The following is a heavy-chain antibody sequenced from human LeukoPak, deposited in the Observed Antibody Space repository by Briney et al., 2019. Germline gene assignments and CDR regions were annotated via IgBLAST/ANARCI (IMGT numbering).Heavy chain of an antibody. CDR2: ISYDGSNK. V-gene: IGHV3-30*03. CDR3: ARDYQYGYSTNWYHLAQIDY. D-gene: IGHD2/OR15-2a*01. CDR1: GFTFSSYG. J-gene: IGHJ4*02. Sequence: PGGSLRLSCAASGFTFSSYGMHWVRQAPGKGLEWVAVISYDGSNKYYADSVKGRFTVSRDNAKNSLYLQMNSLRAEDTAIYYCARDYQYGYSTNWYHLAQIDYWGQGTLVTVSS.